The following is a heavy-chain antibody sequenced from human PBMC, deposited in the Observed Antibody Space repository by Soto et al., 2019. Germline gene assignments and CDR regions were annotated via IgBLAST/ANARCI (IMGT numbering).Heavy chain of an antibody. CDR2: IYYSGST. CDR3: ARVGCGGDCHNAFDI. Sequence: QVQLQESGPGLVKPSQTLSLTCTVSGGSISSGGYYWSWIRQHPGKGLEWIGYIYYSGSTYYNPSHTSRVTISVDTSKTQFSLKLRSVTAADTAVYYCARVGCGGDCHNAFDIWGQGTMVTVSS. J-gene: IGHJ3*02. CDR1: GGSISSGGYY. D-gene: IGHD2-21*02. V-gene: IGHV4-31*03.